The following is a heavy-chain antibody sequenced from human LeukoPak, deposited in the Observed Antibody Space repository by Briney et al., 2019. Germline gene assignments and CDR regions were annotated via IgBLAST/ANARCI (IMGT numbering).Heavy chain of an antibody. J-gene: IGHJ6*02. D-gene: IGHD3-3*01. CDR3: ARWIWSGYYDYYYYGMDV. CDR1: GGSISSYY. V-gene: IGHV4-59*01. CDR2: IYYSGST. Sequence: SETLSLTCTVSGGSISSYYWSWIRQPPGKGLEWIGYIYYSGSTNYNPSLKSRVTISVDTSKNQFSLKLSFVTAADTAVYYCARWIWSGYYDYYYYGMDVWGQGTTVTVSS.